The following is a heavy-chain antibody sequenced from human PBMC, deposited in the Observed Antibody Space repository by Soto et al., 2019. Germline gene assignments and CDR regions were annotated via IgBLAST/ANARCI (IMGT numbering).Heavy chain of an antibody. J-gene: IGHJ1*01. V-gene: IGHV3-23*01. Sequence: PGGSLRLSCAASGFTFNNYAMNWVRQAPGKGLEWVATISATGGSTYYADSVKGRFTISRDNSKNTLYLEMNSLRAEDTAVYYCARSGSCSGGHCLNWGQGTLVTVSS. D-gene: IGHD2-15*01. CDR2: ISATGGST. CDR1: GFTFNNYA. CDR3: ARSGSCSGGHCLN.